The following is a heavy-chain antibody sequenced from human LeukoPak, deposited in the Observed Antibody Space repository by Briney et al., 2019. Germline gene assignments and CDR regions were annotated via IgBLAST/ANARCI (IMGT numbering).Heavy chain of an antibody. CDR3: ARGFGYGGYISAY. Sequence: PGGSLRLSCAASGFTVSSNYMSWVRQAPGKGLEWVSSISSTTSYIYYADSVKGRFTISRDNAKHSLYLQMNSLRADDTAVYYCARGFGYGGYISAYWGQGTLVTVSS. CDR2: ISSTTSYI. J-gene: IGHJ4*02. CDR1: GFTVSSNY. V-gene: IGHV3-21*01. D-gene: IGHD4-17*01.